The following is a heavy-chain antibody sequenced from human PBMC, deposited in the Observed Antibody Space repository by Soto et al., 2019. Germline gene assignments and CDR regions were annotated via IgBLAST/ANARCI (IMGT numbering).Heavy chain of an antibody. CDR2: ISGSGTET. Sequence: GGSLRLSCTVSTVTFSSFAMSWVRQSPGKGLEWVSAISGSGTETFYAVSVKGRFAISRDNSKNSLFLQMNTLRAEDTATYYCATDPNFYDSSAYYTSRWFDSWGQGSLVTVSS. CDR1: TVTFSSFA. J-gene: IGHJ5*01. V-gene: IGHV3-23*01. CDR3: ATDPNFYDSSAYYTSRWFDS. D-gene: IGHD3-22*01.